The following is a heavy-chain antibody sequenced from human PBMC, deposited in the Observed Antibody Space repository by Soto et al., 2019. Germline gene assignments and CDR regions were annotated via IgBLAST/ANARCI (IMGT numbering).Heavy chain of an antibody. CDR2: IYYSGST. CDR3: AREGGGSSGWFVDY. J-gene: IGHJ4*02. CDR1: GGSISSSSYY. V-gene: IGHV4-61*01. D-gene: IGHD6-19*01. Sequence: SETLSLTCTVSGGSISSSSYYWSWIRQPPGKGLEWIGYIYYSGSTNYNPSLKSRVTISVDTSKNQFSLKLSSVTAADTAVYYCAREGGGSSGWFVDYWGQGTLVTVSS.